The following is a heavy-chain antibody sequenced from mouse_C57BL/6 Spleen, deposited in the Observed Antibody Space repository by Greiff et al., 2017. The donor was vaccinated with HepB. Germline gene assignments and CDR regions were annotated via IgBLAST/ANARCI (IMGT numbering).Heavy chain of an antibody. V-gene: IGHV6-3*01. Sequence: EVKLVESGGGLVQPGGSMKLSCVASGFTFSNYWMNWVRQSPEKGLEWVAQIRLKSDNYATHYAESVKGRFTISRDDSKSSVYLQMNNLRAGDTGIYYCTRDNYGNWYFDVWGTGTTVTVSS. CDR3: TRDNYGNWYFDV. J-gene: IGHJ1*03. CDR2: IRLKSDNYAT. D-gene: IGHD2-1*01. CDR1: GFTFSNYW.